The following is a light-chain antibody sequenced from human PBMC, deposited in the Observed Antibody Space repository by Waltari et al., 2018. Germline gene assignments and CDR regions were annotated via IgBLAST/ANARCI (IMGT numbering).Light chain of an antibody. Sequence: QSALTQPASVSGSPGQSITISCSGTSSDIGAYNYVSWFQQHPGKVPKLVIYAVSKRPSGMSNRFSGSKSGNTASLTVSRLQAEDEAEYYCSSYTSSSTYVFGTGTKVTVL. CDR3: SSYTSSSTYV. CDR2: AVS. J-gene: IGLJ1*01. V-gene: IGLV2-14*01. CDR1: SSDIGAYNY.